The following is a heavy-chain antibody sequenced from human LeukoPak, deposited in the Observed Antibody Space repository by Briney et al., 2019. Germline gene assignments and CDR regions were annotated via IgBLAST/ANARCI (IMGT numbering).Heavy chain of an antibody. CDR2: ISSSSSYI. Sequence: GGSLRLSCAASGFTFSSYAMSWVRQAPGKGLEWVSSISSSSSYIYYTDSVKGRFTISRDNAKNSLYLQMNSLRAEDTAVYYCAREVFRAFDIWGQGTMVTVSS. D-gene: IGHD2-8*01. V-gene: IGHV3-21*01. CDR3: AREVFRAFDI. J-gene: IGHJ3*02. CDR1: GFTFSSYA.